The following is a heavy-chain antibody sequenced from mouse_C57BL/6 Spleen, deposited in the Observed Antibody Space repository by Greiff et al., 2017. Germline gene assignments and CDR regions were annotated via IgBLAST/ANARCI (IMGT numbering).Heavy chain of an antibody. Sequence: QVQLQQSGAELVRPGTSVKLSCKASGYTFTSYWMHWVKQRPGQGLEWIGVIDPSDSYTNYNQKFKGKATLTVDTSSSTAYMQLSSLTSEDSAVYYCARGITTVVARYFDVWGTGTTVTVSS. CDR2: IDPSDSYT. V-gene: IGHV1-59*01. CDR3: ARGITTVVARYFDV. CDR1: GYTFTSYW. J-gene: IGHJ1*03. D-gene: IGHD1-1*01.